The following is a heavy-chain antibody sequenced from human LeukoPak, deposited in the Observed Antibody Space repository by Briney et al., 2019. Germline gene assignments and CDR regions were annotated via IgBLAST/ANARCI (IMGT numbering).Heavy chain of an antibody. CDR1: GASISSGGYS. V-gene: IGHV4-30-2*01. CDR2: IYHSGST. D-gene: IGHD2-15*01. Sequence: SETLSLTCAVSGASISSGGYSWIWIRQPPGKGLEWIGYIYHSGSTYYNPSLKSRVTMSVDRSKNQFSLKLSSVTAADTAVYYCARAGSCSGGSCYFWFDPWGQGTLVTVSS. CDR3: ARAGSCSGGSCYFWFDP. J-gene: IGHJ5*02.